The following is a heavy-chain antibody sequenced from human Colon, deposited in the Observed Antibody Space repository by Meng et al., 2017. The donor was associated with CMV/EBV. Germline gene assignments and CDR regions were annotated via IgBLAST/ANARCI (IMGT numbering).Heavy chain of an antibody. CDR3: ARVLLWFGGRQYYGMDV. CDR1: GDSISTNSAA. D-gene: IGHD3-10*01. CDR2: TYYGSSRSNWYN. Sequence: LRLSCAVSGDSISTNSAAWNWIRLSPTRGLEWLGRTYYGSSRSNWYNDYALSVKSRITISPDASKNQFSLHLNSVTPEDTAEYYCARVLLWFGGRQYYGMDVWGRGTTVTVSS. V-gene: IGHV6-1*01. J-gene: IGHJ6*02.